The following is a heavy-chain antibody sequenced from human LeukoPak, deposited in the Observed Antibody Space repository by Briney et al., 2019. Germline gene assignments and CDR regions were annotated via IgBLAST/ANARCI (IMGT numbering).Heavy chain of an antibody. CDR1: GGSISSGSYY. CDR3: ARHPPRDGSAFDY. Sequence: PSETLSLTCTVSGGSISSGSYYWGWIRQPPGKGLEWIASMYYSGTTFYSQSLKSRVTISVDTSKNQLSLKLGSVTAADTAVYYCARHPPRDGSAFDYWGQGTLVTVSS. J-gene: IGHJ4*02. V-gene: IGHV4-39*01. CDR2: MYYSGTT.